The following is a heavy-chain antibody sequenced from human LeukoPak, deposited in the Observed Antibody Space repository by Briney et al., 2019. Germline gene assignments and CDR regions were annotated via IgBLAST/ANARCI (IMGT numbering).Heavy chain of an antibody. CDR2: IYYSGST. Sequence: SETLSLTCTVSGGSISSGGYYWSWIRQHPGKGLEWIGYIYYSGSTYYNPSLKSRVTISVDTSENQFSLKLSSVTAADTAVYYCRAVAGKGFDYWGQGTLVTVSS. CDR1: GGSISSGGYY. V-gene: IGHV4-31*08. J-gene: IGHJ4*02. CDR3: RAVAGKGFDY. D-gene: IGHD6-19*01.